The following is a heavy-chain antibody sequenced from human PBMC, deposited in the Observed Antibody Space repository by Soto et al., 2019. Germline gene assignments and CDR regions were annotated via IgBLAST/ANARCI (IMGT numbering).Heavy chain of an antibody. Sequence: GGSLILSCAASGFTFSRYGMNWLRQAPGRGLEWVASISSSTSYVYYADSVKGRFSTSRDNAKNILYLEIYALRTEDTAVYYCARDPSEGRVGNWFESWGQGTLVTVSS. D-gene: IGHD2-2*01. J-gene: IGHJ5*01. CDR1: GFTFSRYG. CDR3: ARDPSEGRVGNWFES. V-gene: IGHV3-21*06. CDR2: ISSSTSYV.